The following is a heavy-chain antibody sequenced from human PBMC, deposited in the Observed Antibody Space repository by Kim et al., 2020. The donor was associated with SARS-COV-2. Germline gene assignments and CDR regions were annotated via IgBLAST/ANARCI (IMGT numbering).Heavy chain of an antibody. Sequence: YNPSLKRRVTISVDRSKNQFSLKLSSVTAADTALYYCASLNYYYYMDVWGKGATVTGSS. J-gene: IGHJ6*03. CDR3: ASLNYYYYMDV. V-gene: IGHV4-30-2*01.